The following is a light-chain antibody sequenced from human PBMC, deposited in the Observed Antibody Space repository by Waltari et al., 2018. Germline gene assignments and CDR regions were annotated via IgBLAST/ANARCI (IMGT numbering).Light chain of an antibody. CDR1: SSYVGGYKF. CDR3: SSYAGSNNLV. CDR2: EVN. V-gene: IGLV2-8*01. Sequence: QSALTQPPSASGSPGPSVTISCTGTSSYVGGYKFVSWYQQHPGRAPKLMIYEVNQQPSGVPDRFSGSKSGNTASLTVSGLQAEDEADYYCSSYAGSNNLVFGTGTKVTVL. J-gene: IGLJ1*01.